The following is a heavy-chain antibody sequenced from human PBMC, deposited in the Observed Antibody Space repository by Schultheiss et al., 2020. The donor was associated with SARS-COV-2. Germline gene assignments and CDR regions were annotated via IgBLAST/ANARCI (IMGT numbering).Heavy chain of an antibody. D-gene: IGHD3-10*01. CDR1: GGSISSYY. J-gene: IGHJ6*03. CDR3: ARGGRGSGSYYNPYYYYYMDV. CDR2: IYYSGST. V-gene: IGHV4-39*01. Sequence: SETLSLTCTVSGGSISSYYWSWIRQPPGKGLEWIGSIYYSGSTYYNPSLKSRVTISVDTSKNQFSLKLSSVTAADTAVYYCARGGRGSGSYYNPYYYYYMDVWGKGTTVTVSS.